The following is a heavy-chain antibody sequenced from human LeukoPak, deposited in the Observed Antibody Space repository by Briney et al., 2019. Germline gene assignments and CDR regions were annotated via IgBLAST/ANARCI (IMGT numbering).Heavy chain of an antibody. J-gene: IGHJ6*02. Sequence: PSETLSLTCAVSGAPISHSKSYWGWVRQAPEKALEWIGTISYSGTTLYNPSLKSRVTISTDTSKSQFSLKLSSVTAADTAVYFCARRFSFGSGRYGLDVWGQGTTVTVSS. D-gene: IGHD3-10*01. V-gene: IGHV4-39*01. CDR3: ARRFSFGSGRYGLDV. CDR2: ISYSGTT. CDR1: GAPISHSKSY.